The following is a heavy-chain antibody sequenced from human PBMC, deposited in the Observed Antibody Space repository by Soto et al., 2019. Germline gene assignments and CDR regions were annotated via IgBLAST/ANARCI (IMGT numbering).Heavy chain of an antibody. D-gene: IGHD3-10*01. V-gene: IGHV1-69*06. CDR3: AGERGGGFAY. Sequence: QVQLVQSGAEVKKPGSSVKVSCKASGGTFSSYAISWVRQAPGQGLEWMGGIIPIFGTANYAQKFQGRVTVTRGKSGSGADLGMSIRRLEDQAFSFCAGERGGGFAYWCQGTLVTVSS. CDR1: GGTFSSYA. CDR2: IIPIFGTA. J-gene: IGHJ4*02.